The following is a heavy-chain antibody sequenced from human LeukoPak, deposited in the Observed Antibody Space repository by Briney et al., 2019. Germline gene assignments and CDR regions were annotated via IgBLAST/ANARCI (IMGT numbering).Heavy chain of an antibody. CDR2: ISGSSGTT. V-gene: IGHV3-48*01. CDR3: ARERACGTQDYLDY. J-gene: IGHJ4*02. Sequence: GGSLRLSCAASKFIFGDYSMNWVRQAPGKGLEWISYISGSSGTTYYADSVRGRFTISRDNAKNSLFLQMNSLRVEDTAVYYCARERACGTQDYLDYWGQGTRVTVSS. CDR1: KFIFGDYS. D-gene: IGHD1-1*01.